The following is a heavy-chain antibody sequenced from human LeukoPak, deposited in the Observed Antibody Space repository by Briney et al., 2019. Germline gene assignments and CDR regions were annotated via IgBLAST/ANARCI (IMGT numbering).Heavy chain of an antibody. Sequence: ASVKVSCKASGYTFTSYDINWVRQATGQELEWMGWMNPNSGNTGYAQKFQGRVTMTRNTSISTAYMELSSLRSEDTAVYYCARAGPHCSSTSCYTYYYYYYMDVWGKGTTVTVSS. V-gene: IGHV1-8*01. D-gene: IGHD2-2*02. CDR3: ARAGPHCSSTSCYTYYYYYYMDV. CDR2: MNPNSGNT. J-gene: IGHJ6*03. CDR1: GYTFTSYD.